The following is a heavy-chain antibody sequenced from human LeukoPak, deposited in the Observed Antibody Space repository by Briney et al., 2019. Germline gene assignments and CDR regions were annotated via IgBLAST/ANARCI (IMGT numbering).Heavy chain of an antibody. D-gene: IGHD4-17*01. CDR3: ARNQDYGVYNSVGAFDI. V-gene: IGHV3-33*01. J-gene: IGHJ3*02. CDR1: GFTFSSYG. CDR2: IWYDGSNK. Sequence: GGSLRLSCAASGFTFSSYGMHWVRQAPGKGLEWVAVIWYDGSNKYYADSVKGRFTISRDNSKHTLYLQMNSLRAEDTAVYYCARNQDYGVYNSVGAFDIWGQGTMVTVSS.